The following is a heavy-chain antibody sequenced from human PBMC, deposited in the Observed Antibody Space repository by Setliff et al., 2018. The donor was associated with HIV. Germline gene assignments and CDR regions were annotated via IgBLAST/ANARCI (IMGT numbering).Heavy chain of an antibody. V-gene: IGHV3-49*03. CDR3: TREVGLGFLEWFLYYFDY. D-gene: IGHD3-3*01. J-gene: IGHJ4*02. CDR2: IRSKAYGGTT. Sequence: GGSLRLSCTASGFTFGDYAMSWFRQAPGKGLEWVVFIRSKAYGGTTEYAASVKGRFTISRDDSKSIAYLQINSLKTEDTAVYYCTREVGLGFLEWFLYYFDYWGQGTLVTFSS. CDR1: GFTFGDYA.